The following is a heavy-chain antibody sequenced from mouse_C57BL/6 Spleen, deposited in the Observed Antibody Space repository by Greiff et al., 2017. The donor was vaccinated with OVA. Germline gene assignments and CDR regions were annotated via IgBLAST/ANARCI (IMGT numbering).Heavy chain of an antibody. D-gene: IGHD1-1*01. Sequence: VMLVESGPGLVAPSQSLSITCTVSGFSLTSYAISWVRQPPGKGLEWLGVIWTGGGTNYNSALKSRLSISKDNSKSQVFLKMNSLQTDDTARYYCARKATVVATHWYFDVWGTGTTVTVSS. CDR3: ARKATVVATHWYFDV. J-gene: IGHJ1*03. CDR1: GFSLTSYA. CDR2: IWTGGGT. V-gene: IGHV2-9-1*01.